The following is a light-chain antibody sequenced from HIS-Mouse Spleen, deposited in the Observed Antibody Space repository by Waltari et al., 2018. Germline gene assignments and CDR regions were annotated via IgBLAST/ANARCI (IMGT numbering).Light chain of an antibody. CDR1: ALPKKY. V-gene: IGLV3-10*01. CDR2: EDS. J-gene: IGLJ2*01. CDR3: YSTDSSGNHRV. Sequence: SYELTQPPSVSVSPGQTARITCSGDALPKKYASWYQQKSGQAPVLVSYEDSKRPYGIPGGFSGSSSGTMATLTISGAQVEEEADYYCYSTDSSGNHRVFGGGTKLTVL.